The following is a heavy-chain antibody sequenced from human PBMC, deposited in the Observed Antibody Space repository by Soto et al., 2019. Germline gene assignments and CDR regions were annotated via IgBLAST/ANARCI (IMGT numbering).Heavy chain of an antibody. CDR1: GYTFTSYY. V-gene: IGHV1-46*01. CDR2: INPSGGST. J-gene: IGHJ5*02. D-gene: IGHD6-6*01. Sequence: ASVKVSCKASGYTFTSYYMHWVRQAPGQGLEWMGRINPSGGSTSYAQKFQGRVTITGDASTSTAYMELSSLRSEDTAVYYCARDSLSSIAARRYWFDPWGQGTLVTVSS. CDR3: ARDSLSSIAARRYWFDP.